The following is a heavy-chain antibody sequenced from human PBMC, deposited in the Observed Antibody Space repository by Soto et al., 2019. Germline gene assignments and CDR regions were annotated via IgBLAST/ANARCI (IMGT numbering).Heavy chain of an antibody. Sequence: QLQLQESGPGLVKPSETLSLTCTVSGGSISSTNYYWGWIRQPPRKGLEWIGSIYYSGSTSYNSSLKSRVTLSVDTSKNQFSLRLSSVTAADTAVYYCASPTLGAFDIWGQGTMVTVSS. CDR3: ASPTLGAFDI. D-gene: IGHD3-16*01. V-gene: IGHV4-39*01. J-gene: IGHJ3*02. CDR2: IYYSGST. CDR1: GGSISSTNYY.